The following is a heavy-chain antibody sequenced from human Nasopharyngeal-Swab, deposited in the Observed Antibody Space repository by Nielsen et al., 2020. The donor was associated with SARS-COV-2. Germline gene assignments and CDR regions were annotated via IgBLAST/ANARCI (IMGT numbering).Heavy chain of an antibody. CDR2: IYYSGST. D-gene: IGHD1-26*01. J-gene: IGHJ4*02. CDR1: GGPISSSSYY. Sequence: SETLSLTCTVSGGPISSSSYYWGWIRQPPGKGLEWIGSIYYSGSTYYNPSLKSRVTISVDTSKNQFSLKLSSVTAADTAVYYCARSGIVGAIYYWGQGTLVTVSS. CDR3: ARSGIVGAIYY. V-gene: IGHV4-39*07.